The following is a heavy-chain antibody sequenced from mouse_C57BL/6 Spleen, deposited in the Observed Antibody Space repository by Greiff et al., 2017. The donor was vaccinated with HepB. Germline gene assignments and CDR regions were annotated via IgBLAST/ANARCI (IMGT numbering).Heavy chain of an antibody. J-gene: IGHJ2*01. CDR2: ISGGGGNT. D-gene: IGHD2-1*01. CDR3: ARQGYGNYDY. V-gene: IGHV5-9*01. CDR1: GFTFSSYT. Sequence: DVKLVESGGGLVKPGGSLKLSCAASGFTFSSYTMSWVRQTPEKRLEWVATISGGGGNTYYPDSVKGRFTISRDNAKNTLYLQMSSLRSEDTALYYCARQGYGNYDYWGQGTTLTVSS.